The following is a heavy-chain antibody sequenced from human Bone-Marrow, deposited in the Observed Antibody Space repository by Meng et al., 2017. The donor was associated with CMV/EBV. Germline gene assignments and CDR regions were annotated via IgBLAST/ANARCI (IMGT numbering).Heavy chain of an antibody. D-gene: IGHD2-2*01. V-gene: IGHV3-74*01. Sequence: GESLKISCAASGFTFSSYWMSWVRQAPGKGLVWVSRINSDGSSTSYADSVKGRFTISRDNSKNSLYLQMNSLRAEDTALYYCAKDCPPFTQVGTSCIDYWGQGTLVTVSS. J-gene: IGHJ4*02. CDR2: INSDGSST. CDR1: GFTFSSYW. CDR3: AKDCPPFTQVGTSCIDY.